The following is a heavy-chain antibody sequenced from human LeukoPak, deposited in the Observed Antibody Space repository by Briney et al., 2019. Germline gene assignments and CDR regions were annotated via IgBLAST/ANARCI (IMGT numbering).Heavy chain of an antibody. D-gene: IGHD6-19*01. CDR2: INPSGGST. Sequence: ASVKVSCKASGYTFTSYYMHWVRQAPGQGLEWMGIINPSGGSTSYAQKFQGRVTMTRDTSISTAYMELSRLRSDDTAVYYCARVGESSGWYSFWDYWGQGTLVTVSS. CDR1: GYTFTSYY. CDR3: ARVGESSGWYSFWDY. J-gene: IGHJ4*02. V-gene: IGHV1-46*01.